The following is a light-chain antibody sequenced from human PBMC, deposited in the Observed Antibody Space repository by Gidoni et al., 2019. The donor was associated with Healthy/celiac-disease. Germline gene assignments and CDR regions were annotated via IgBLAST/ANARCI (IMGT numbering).Light chain of an antibody. CDR2: QDS. V-gene: IGLV3-1*01. Sequence: SYELTQPPSVSVSPGQTASLTCSGDKLGDKYACWYQQKPGQSPVLVIYQDSKRPSGIPERFSGSNSGNTATLTINGTQAMDEADYYCQAWDSSTVVFGGGTKLTVL. J-gene: IGLJ2*01. CDR3: QAWDSSTVV. CDR1: KLGDKY.